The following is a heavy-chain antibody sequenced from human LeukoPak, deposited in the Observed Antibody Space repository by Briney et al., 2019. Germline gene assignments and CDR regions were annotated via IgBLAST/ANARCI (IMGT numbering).Heavy chain of an antibody. V-gene: IGHV3-21*01. D-gene: IGHD6-13*01. Sequence: PGGSLRLSCAASGFSFDSYSMNWVRQAPGRGLEWVSSISSSSSYIYYADSVKGRFTISRDNAKNSLYLQMTSLRAEDTALYYWSRIMSSNRYAVDWGQGTLVTVSS. CDR1: GFSFDSYS. CDR2: ISSSSSYI. J-gene: IGHJ4*02. CDR3: SRIMSSNRYAVD.